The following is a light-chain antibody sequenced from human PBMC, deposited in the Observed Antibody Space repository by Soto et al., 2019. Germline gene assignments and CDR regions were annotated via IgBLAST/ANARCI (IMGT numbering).Light chain of an antibody. Sequence: QSVLTQPASMSGSPGQSITISCTGTSSDIGRYNFVSWYQHHPGKAPKLIIYEATKRPSGVSNRFSGSKSGNTASLTISGLQAEDEADYYCISYSGSSSYYVFGTGTKVTVL. CDR2: EAT. CDR3: ISYSGSSSYYV. J-gene: IGLJ1*01. CDR1: SSDIGRYNF. V-gene: IGLV2-14*01.